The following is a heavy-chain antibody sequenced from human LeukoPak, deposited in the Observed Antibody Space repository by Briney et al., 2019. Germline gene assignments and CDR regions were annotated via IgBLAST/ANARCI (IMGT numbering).Heavy chain of an antibody. Sequence: SETLSLTCAVYGGSFSGYYWSWIRQPPGKGLEWIGEINHSGSTNYNPSLKSRVIISVDTSKNQFSLKLSSVTAADTAVYYCAREIRGVDYYYHMDVWGKGTTVTVSP. D-gene: IGHD3-10*01. CDR3: AREIRGVDYYYHMDV. V-gene: IGHV4-34*01. CDR1: GGSFSGYY. J-gene: IGHJ6*04. CDR2: INHSGST.